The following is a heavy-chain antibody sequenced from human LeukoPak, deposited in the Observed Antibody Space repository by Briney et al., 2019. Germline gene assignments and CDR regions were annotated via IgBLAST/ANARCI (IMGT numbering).Heavy chain of an antibody. D-gene: IGHD1-26*01. CDR1: GFTFSSYA. CDR2: IGGSGSTT. J-gene: IGHJ4*02. V-gene: IGHV3-23*01. CDR3: AKEVVGATHYFDY. Sequence: GGSLRLSCAASGFTFSSYAMSWVRQAPGKGLEWVSAIGGSGSTTYYADSVKGRFTISRDNSKNTLYLQMNSLRAEDTAVYYCAKEVVGATHYFDYWGQGTLVTVSS.